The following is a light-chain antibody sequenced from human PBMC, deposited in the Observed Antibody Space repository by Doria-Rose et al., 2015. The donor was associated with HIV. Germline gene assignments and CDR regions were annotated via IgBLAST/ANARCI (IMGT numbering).Light chain of an antibody. CDR1: QSLLYTSKNY. CDR2: WAS. CDR3: QQYYDTPS. V-gene: IGKV4-1*01. Sequence: DIRMTQSPESLGMSLGERATLNCKSNQSLLYTSKNYLAWYQQKPGQPPKLLIYWASTRQSGVPARFSGSVSGTDFTLTISSLEAEDVAVYYCQQYYDTPSFCPGTTVDIK. J-gene: IGKJ3*01.